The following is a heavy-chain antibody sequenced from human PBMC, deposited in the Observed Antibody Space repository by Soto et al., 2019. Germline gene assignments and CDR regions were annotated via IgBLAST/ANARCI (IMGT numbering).Heavy chain of an antibody. J-gene: IGHJ4*02. CDR1: PGTFMSYA. CDR2: IIPIFGTA. V-gene: IGHV1-69*13. CDR3: ARGQSGSYTH. D-gene: IGHD1-26*01. Sequence: SVKVYFKASPGTFMSYAISWVRQAPGQGLEWMGGIIPIFGTANYAQKFQGRVTITADESTSTAYMELSSLRSEDTAVYYCARGQSGSYTHWGQGTLVTVSS.